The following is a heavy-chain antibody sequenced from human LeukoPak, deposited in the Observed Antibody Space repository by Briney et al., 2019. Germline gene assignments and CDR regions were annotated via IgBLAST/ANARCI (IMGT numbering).Heavy chain of an antibody. CDR3: VGEDKY. J-gene: IGHJ4*02. V-gene: IGHV3-53*01. Sequence: HPGGSLRLSCAASGLSVSSTYMTWVRQAPGKGLEWVSVIYSGGGTNYADSLKGRFSISRDNSKTTLYLQMNSPRAEDTAVYYCVGEDKYWGQGTLVTVSS. CDR2: IYSGGGT. D-gene: IGHD2-15*01. CDR1: GLSVSSTY.